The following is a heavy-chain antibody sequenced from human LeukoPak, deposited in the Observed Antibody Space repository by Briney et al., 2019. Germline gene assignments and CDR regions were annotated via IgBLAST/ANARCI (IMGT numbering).Heavy chain of an antibody. V-gene: IGHV3-33*06. Sequence: PGRSLRLSCAASRFTFSSYGMHWVRQAPGKGLEWVAVIWYDGSNKYYADSVKGRFTISRDNSKNILYLQMNSLRVEDTALYYCAKIHSSGWNGPGGDFWGQGTLVTVSS. CDR3: AKIHSSGWNGPGGDF. D-gene: IGHD6-19*01. J-gene: IGHJ4*02. CDR1: RFTFSSYG. CDR2: IWYDGSNK.